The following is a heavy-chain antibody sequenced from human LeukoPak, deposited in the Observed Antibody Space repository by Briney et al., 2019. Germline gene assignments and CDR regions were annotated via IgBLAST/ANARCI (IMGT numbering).Heavy chain of an antibody. V-gene: IGHV1-24*01. J-gene: IGHJ4*02. D-gene: IGHD5-12*01. Sequence: ASVKVSCKVFGYTLTELSMHWVRQAPGKGLEWMGGFDPEDGDIIYAQKFKGRVTMTEDTSTDTAYMELSSLRSEDTAVYYCARAVATYYEFDYWGQGTLVTVSS. CDR1: GYTLTELS. CDR3: ARAVATYYEFDY. CDR2: FDPEDGDI.